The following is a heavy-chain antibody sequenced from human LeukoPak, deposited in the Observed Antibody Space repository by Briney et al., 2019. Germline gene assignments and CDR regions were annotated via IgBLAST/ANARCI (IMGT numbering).Heavy chain of an antibody. V-gene: IGHV3-21*01. J-gene: IGHJ3*02. CDR2: ISSSSSYI. D-gene: IGHD3-22*01. CDR1: GFTFSSYS. Sequence: KPGGSLRLSCAASGFTFSSYSMNWVRQAPGKGLEWVSSISSSSSYIYYADSVKGRFTISRDNAKNSLYLQMNSLRAEDTAVYYCARKGGGYYYADAFDIWSQGTMVTVSS. CDR3: ARKGGGYYYADAFDI.